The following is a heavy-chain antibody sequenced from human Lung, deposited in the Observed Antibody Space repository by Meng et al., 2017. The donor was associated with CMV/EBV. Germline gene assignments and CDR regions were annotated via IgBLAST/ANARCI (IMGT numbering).Heavy chain of an antibody. J-gene: IGHJ3*02. V-gene: IGHV3-20*04. CDR2: INWNGGST. CDR3: ARIYDFWSGSKGSAFDI. D-gene: IGHD3-3*01. Sequence: GGSLRLXCAASGFTFDDYGMSWVRQAPGKGLEWVSGINWNGGSTGYADSVKGRFTISRDNAKNSLYLQMNSLRAEDTALYYCARIYDFWSGSKGSAFDIWXQGTXVTVSS. CDR1: GFTFDDYG.